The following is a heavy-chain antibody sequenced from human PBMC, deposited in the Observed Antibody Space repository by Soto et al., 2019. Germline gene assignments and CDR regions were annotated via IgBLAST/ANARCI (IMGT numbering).Heavy chain of an antibody. Sequence: EASVKVSCKASGYTYTSYAMHWVRQAPGQRLEWMGWINAGNGNTKYSQKFQGRVTITRDTSASTAYMELSSLRSEDTAVYYCARGGGWYVWFDPWGQRTLVTVS. D-gene: IGHD6-19*01. V-gene: IGHV1-3*01. CDR1: GYTYTSYA. J-gene: IGHJ5*02. CDR2: INAGNGNT. CDR3: ARGGGWYVWFDP.